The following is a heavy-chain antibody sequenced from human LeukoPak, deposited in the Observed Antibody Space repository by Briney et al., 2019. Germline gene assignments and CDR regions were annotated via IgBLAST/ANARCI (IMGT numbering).Heavy chain of an antibody. CDR1: GFTFSSYS. V-gene: IGHV3-48*04. J-gene: IGHJ2*01. Sequence: GGSLRLFWVTSGFTFSSYSLTWVRQAPGKGLEWVSFISSGSSSIYYADSVKGRFTVSRDNDKNSLYLQMNSLRAEDTAVYYCAKVGPSGWYFDLWGRGTLASVSS. D-gene: IGHD1-26*01. CDR2: ISSGSSSI. CDR3: AKVGPSGWYFDL.